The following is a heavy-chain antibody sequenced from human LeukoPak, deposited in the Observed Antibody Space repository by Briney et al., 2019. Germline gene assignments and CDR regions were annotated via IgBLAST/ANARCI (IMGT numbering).Heavy chain of an antibody. Sequence: GASVKVSCKASGYTFTGYYMHWVRQAPGQGLEWMGWINPNSGGTNYAQKFQGRVTMTRDTSISTAYMELSSLRSEDTAVYYCARGIGTGTGGFDPWGQGTLVTVSS. CDR1: GYTFTGYY. CDR2: INPNSGGT. J-gene: IGHJ5*02. CDR3: ARGIGTGTGGFDP. D-gene: IGHD1-7*01. V-gene: IGHV1-2*02.